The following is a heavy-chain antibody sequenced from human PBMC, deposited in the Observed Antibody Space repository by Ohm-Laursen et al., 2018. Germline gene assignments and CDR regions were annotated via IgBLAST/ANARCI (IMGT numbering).Heavy chain of an antibody. CDR1: GGSISSYY. V-gene: IGHV4-4*07. CDR2: IYTSGST. CDR3: ARQDSGDYYFDY. D-gene: IGHD4-17*01. J-gene: IGHJ4*02. Sequence: TLFLTCTVSGGSISSYYWSWIRQPAGKGLEWIGRIYTSGSTNYNPSLESRVTISADTSKNQFSLRLTSVTAADTAVYYCARQDSGDYYFDYWGQGTPVTVSS.